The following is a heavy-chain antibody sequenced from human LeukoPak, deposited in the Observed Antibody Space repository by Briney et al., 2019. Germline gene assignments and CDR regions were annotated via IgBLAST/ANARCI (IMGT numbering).Heavy chain of an antibody. Sequence: PGGSLRLSCAASGFTFSSYSMNWVRQAPGKGLEWVSSISSSSSYIYYADSVKGRFTIPRDNAKNSLYLQMNSLRAEDTAVYYCARDLYTGTTGIPQWFDPWGQGTLVTVSS. D-gene: IGHD1-1*01. CDR1: GFTFSSYS. V-gene: IGHV3-21*01. CDR2: ISSSSSYI. CDR3: ARDLYTGTTGIPQWFDP. J-gene: IGHJ5*02.